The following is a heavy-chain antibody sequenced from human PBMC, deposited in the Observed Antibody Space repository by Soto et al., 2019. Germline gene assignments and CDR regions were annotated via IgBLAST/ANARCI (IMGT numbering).Heavy chain of an antibody. Sequence: GGSLRLSCAASGFSFSSYWMNWVRQPPGKGLEWVANIKQDGSEKYYVDSVKGRFTISRDNSKNTLYLQMNSLRAEDTAVYYCAKCLTVRAMDVWGKGTTVTVSS. D-gene: IGHD3-10*01. V-gene: IGHV3-7*05. CDR1: GFSFSSYW. J-gene: IGHJ6*03. CDR3: AKCLTVRAMDV. CDR2: IKQDGSEK.